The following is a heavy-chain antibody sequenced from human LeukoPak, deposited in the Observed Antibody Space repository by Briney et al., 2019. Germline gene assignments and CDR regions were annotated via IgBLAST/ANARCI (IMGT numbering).Heavy chain of an antibody. D-gene: IGHD3-22*01. CDR2: IYPGDSAT. Sequence: GESLQISCQGSGFTFSGYWIGCVRQVPGKGLEWMGIIYPGDSATRYSPSLQGQFTLSADKSISTAYLQWSSLKASDTAIYYCARRYYDTSPLDYWGQGTLVTVSS. J-gene: IGHJ4*02. CDR1: GFTFSGYW. CDR3: ARRYYDTSPLDY. V-gene: IGHV5-51*01.